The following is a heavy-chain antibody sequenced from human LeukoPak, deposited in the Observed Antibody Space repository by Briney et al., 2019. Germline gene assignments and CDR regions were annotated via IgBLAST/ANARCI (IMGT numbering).Heavy chain of an antibody. J-gene: IGHJ4*02. CDR3: ARHELTMVVTPGFDY. Sequence: SETLSLTCAVYGGAFSGYYWSWIRQPPGKGLEWIGEINHSGSTNYNPSLKSRVTISVDTSKNQFSLKLSSVTAADTAVFYCARHELTMVVTPGFDYWGQGTLVTVSS. CDR1: GGAFSGYY. D-gene: IGHD4-23*01. V-gene: IGHV4-34*01. CDR2: INHSGST.